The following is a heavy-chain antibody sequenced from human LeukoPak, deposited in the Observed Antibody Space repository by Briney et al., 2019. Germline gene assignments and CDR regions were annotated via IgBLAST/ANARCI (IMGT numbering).Heavy chain of an antibody. V-gene: IGHV1-2*02. CDR3: AREMNYDDYRTSDY. CDR2: IDSNSGGT. J-gene: IGHJ4*02. CDR1: GYTFSGYY. D-gene: IGHD4-17*01. Sequence: ASVTVSCKASGYTFSGYYMHWVRRAPGQGFEWMGRIDSNSGGTNYAQNFQGRVTMTRDTPISTVYMELISLRSDDTAVYYCAREMNYDDYRTSDYWGQGTLVTVSS.